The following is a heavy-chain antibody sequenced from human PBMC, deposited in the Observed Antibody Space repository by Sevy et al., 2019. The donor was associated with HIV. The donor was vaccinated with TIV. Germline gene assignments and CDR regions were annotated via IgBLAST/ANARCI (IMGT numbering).Heavy chain of an antibody. D-gene: IGHD3-10*01. Sequence: SETLSLTCTVSGGSISSGTYYWTWIRQPAGKGLEWIGRIYTSGITNYNPSLKSRVTISLDTSKNQFSLNLSSVTAADTAVYYCARYYYSSGKYYFDYWGQGTLVTVSS. CDR1: GGSISSGTYY. J-gene: IGHJ4*02. CDR2: IYTSGIT. V-gene: IGHV4-61*02. CDR3: ARYYYSSGKYYFDY.